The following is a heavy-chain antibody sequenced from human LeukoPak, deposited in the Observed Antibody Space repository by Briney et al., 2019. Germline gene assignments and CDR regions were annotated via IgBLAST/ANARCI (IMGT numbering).Heavy chain of an antibody. Sequence: GGSLRLSCVASGFDFSAFAISWVRQAPGKGLEWVSAVSGSGGRTYYADSVRGRFTISRDNSKKTVFLQMDSLRADDTAIYYCAKGGAAMTDAPHGDVVTTTLDGFDIWGQGTMVAVSS. J-gene: IGHJ3*02. D-gene: IGHD2-21*02. CDR2: VSGSGGRT. CDR3: AKGGAAMTDAPHGDVVTTTLDGFDI. V-gene: IGHV3-23*01. CDR1: GFDFSAFA.